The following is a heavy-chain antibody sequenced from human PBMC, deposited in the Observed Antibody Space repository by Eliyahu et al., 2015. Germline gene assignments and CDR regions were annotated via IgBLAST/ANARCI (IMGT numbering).Heavy chain of an antibody. CDR3: ARSYYYYAMDV. CDR2: IYYSGST. J-gene: IGHJ6*02. V-gene: IGHV4-59*01. Sequence: QVQLQESGPGLVKPSETLSLTXXVXGXSISSYYWXWIRQPPGKGLEWIGYIYYSGSTNYNPSLKSRVTISVDTSKNKFSLRLTSVTAADTAVYYCARSYYYYAMDVWGQGTTVTVSS. CDR1: GXSISSYY.